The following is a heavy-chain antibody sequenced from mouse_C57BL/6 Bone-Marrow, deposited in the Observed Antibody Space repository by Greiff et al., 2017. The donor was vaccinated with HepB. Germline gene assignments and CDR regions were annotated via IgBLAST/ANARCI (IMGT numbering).Heavy chain of an antibody. CDR1: GYTFTDYN. V-gene: IGHV1-18*01. J-gene: IGHJ2*01. CDR3: ARGVTTVVATENYFDY. D-gene: IGHD1-1*01. CDR2: INPNNGGT. Sequence: VQLQQSGPELVKPGASVKIPCKASGYTFTDYNMDWVKQSHGKSLEWIGDINPNNGGTIYNQKFKGKATLTVDKSSSTAYMELRSLTSEDTAVYYCARGVTTVVATENYFDYWGQGTTLTVSS.